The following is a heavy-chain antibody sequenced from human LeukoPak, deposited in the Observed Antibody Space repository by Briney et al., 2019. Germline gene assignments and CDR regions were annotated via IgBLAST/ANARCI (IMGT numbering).Heavy chain of an antibody. J-gene: IGHJ4*02. CDR1: GGTFSSYA. V-gene: IGHV1-69*04. CDR3: ARGRGSRGYFDY. D-gene: IGHD1-1*01. Sequence: SVKVSCKASGGTFSSYAISWVRQAPGQGLEWMGRIIPILGIANYAQKFQGRVTITADKSTSTAYMELSRLRSDDTAVYYCARGRGSRGYFDYWGQGTLVTVSS. CDR2: IIPILGIA.